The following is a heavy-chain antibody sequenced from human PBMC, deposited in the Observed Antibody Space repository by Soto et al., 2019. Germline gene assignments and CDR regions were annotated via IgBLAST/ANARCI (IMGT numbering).Heavy chain of an antibody. CDR2: IVPMFGTA. CDR1: GATFGNTA. CDR3: ARDGDPGYAFWSGPLGGGRFDP. V-gene: IGHV1-69*12. Sequence: QVQLVQSGAEVKKPGSSVNVSCKTSGATFGNTAVTWVRQAPGQGLEWMGGIVPMFGTANYAQKFQGRVTITADESTNTAYMELSSQRSDDTAVYYCARDGDPGYAFWSGPLGGGRFDPWGQGTLVTVSS. J-gene: IGHJ5*02. D-gene: IGHD3-3*01.